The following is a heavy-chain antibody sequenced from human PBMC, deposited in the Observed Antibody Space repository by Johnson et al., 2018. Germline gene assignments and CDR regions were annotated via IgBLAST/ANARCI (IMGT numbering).Heavy chain of an antibody. V-gene: IGHV3-23*04. J-gene: IGHJ3*02. CDR3: AKDMDYYDSSEDAFDI. CDR1: GFTFSSYA. D-gene: IGHD3-22*01. Sequence: VQLVESGGGLVQPGGSLRLSCAASGFTFSSYAMSWVRQAPGKGLEWVSAISGSGGSTYYADSVKGRFTISRDNSKNTLYLQMNSLRAEDTSVYYCAKDMDYYDSSEDAFDIWGQGTMVTVSS. CDR2: ISGSGGST.